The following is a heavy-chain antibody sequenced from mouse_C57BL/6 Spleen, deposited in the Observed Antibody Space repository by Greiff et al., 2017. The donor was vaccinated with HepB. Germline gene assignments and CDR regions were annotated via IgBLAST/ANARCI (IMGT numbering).Heavy chain of an antibody. Sequence: VHVKQSGTVLARPGASVKMSCKTSGYTFTSYWMHWVKQRPGQGLEWIGAIYPGNSDTSYNQKFKGKAKLTAVTSASTAYMELSSLTNEDSAVYYCTRERLGSYYFDYWGQGTTLTVSS. J-gene: IGHJ2*01. CDR3: TRERLGSYYFDY. CDR2: IYPGNSDT. V-gene: IGHV1-5*01. CDR1: GYTFTSYW.